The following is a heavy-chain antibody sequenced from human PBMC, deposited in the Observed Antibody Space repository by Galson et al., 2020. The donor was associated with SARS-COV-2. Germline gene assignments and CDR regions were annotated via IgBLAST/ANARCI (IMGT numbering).Heavy chain of an antibody. J-gene: IGHJ6*02. CDR2: ISTGSTSV. CDR3: ARASPGLDV. V-gene: IGHV3-48*02. Sequence: GESMKISCAHSGLRSSSFAMNWVRKARGRVLEWISYISTGSTSVFYADSVKGRFTISRDSARNSLFLHMNGLRDEDTAVYYCARASPGLDVWGQGTTGIVSS. CDR1: GLRSSSFA.